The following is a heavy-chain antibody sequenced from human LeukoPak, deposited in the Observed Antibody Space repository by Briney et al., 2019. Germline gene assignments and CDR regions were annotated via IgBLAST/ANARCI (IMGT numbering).Heavy chain of an antibody. CDR3: AREPHSYGYLSYFDY. CDR2: ISAYNGNT. CDR1: GYTFTSYG. D-gene: IGHD5-18*01. V-gene: IGHV1-18*01. J-gene: IGHJ4*02. Sequence: ASVKVSCKASGYTFTSYGISWVRQAPGQGLEWMGWISAYNGNTNYAQKLQGRVTMTTDTSTSTAYMELRSLRSDDTAVYYCAREPHSYGYLSYFDYWGQGTLVTVSS.